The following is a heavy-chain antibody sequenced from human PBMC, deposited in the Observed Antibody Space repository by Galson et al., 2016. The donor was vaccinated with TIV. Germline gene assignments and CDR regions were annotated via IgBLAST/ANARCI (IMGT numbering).Heavy chain of an antibody. CDR3: ARYQVVPANYYYYYMDV. CDR2: INPNSGDT. J-gene: IGHJ6*03. Sequence: SVKVSCKASGYTFTGYYMHWVRQAPGQGLEWVGRINPNSGDTIYGQKFQGRVTMTRDTSINTAYMELSRLRSDDTAVYYCARYQVVPANYYYYYMDVWGKGTTVTVSS. V-gene: IGHV1-2*06. D-gene: IGHD2-2*01. CDR1: GYTFTGYY.